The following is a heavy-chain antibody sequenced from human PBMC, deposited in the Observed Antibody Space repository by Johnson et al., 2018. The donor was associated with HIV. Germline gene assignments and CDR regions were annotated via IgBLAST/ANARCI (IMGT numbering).Heavy chain of an antibody. Sequence: QVQLVESGGGLIQPGGSLRLSCAASGFTVSTNYMSWVRQAPGKGLEWVSFIRYDGKDKYYADFVKGRFTISRDNSKKTLSLQMNSLRPEDTAVYYCAKSSSATYYGDAFDMWGHGTMVTVSS. CDR1: GFTVSTNY. CDR2: IRYDGKDK. CDR3: AKSSSATYYGDAFDM. D-gene: IGHD3-10*01. J-gene: IGHJ3*02. V-gene: IGHV3-30*02.